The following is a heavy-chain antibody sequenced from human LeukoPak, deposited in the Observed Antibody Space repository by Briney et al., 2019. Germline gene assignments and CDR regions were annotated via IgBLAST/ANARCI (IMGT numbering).Heavy chain of an antibody. CDR2: ISGSGSST. CDR3: AKLLYGDFDVFDM. D-gene: IGHD4-17*01. Sequence: GGSLRLSCAASGFTFSSYGMSCVRQAPGKGLEWVSLISGSGSSTYYADSVKGRFTISRDNSKNTLYLQMNSLRAEDTAVYYCAKLLYGDFDVFDMWGQGTKVTVSS. V-gene: IGHV3-23*01. CDR1: GFTFSSYG. J-gene: IGHJ3*02.